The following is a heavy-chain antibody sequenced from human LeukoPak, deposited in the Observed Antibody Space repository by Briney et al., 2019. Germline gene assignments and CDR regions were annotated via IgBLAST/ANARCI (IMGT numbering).Heavy chain of an antibody. D-gene: IGHD6-6*01. J-gene: IGHJ4*02. CDR3: ARAEPSSSSDF. CDR2: ISYDDGSNK. V-gene: IGHV3-30-3*01. CDR1: GFTFSSYA. Sequence: GGSLRLSCAASGFTFSSYAMYWVRQAPGKGLEWVAVISYDDGSNKYYADSVKGRFTISRDNSKSTVYLQMNSLRPEDTAVYYCARAEPSSSSDFWGQGTLVTVSS.